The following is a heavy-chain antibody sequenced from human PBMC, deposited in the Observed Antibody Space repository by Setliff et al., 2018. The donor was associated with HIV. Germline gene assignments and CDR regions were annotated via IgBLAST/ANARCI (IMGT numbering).Heavy chain of an antibody. V-gene: IGHV4-59*08. Sequence: SETLSLTCTVSGGSISDTYYTWIRQTPGKGLEWIGLMHVSRETNYNPSLESRVTISMDASKNQFSLKLSSVTAVDTALYFCARHGRSYDSGRWYNWFDSWGQGTPVTVSS. CDR2: MHVSRET. J-gene: IGHJ5*01. CDR1: GGSISDTY. CDR3: ARHGRSYDSGRWYNWFDS. D-gene: IGHD3-10*01.